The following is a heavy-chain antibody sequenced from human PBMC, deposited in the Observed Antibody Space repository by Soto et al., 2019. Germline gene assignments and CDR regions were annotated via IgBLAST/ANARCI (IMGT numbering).Heavy chain of an antibody. CDR3: VRTARQGAVAPHWFDR. CDR2: VYYTGST. D-gene: IGHD2-21*02. J-gene: IGHJ5*02. CDR1: GASIRSTDYY. Sequence: SETLSLTCTVSGASIRSTDYYWSWIRQAPGKGLEWIGYVYYTGSTYYNPSLMSRLTISVDTSKNQFSLKLTSVTAAETAVYYCVRTARQGAVAPHWFDRWGQGTQVTVST. V-gene: IGHV4-30-4*01.